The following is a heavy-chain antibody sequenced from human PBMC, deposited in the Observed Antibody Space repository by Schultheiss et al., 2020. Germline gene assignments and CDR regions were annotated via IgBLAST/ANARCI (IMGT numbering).Heavy chain of an antibody. CDR2: IYYSGST. CDR1: GGSISSSSYY. V-gene: IGHV4-39*07. D-gene: IGHD1-1*01. CDR3: ARTTGGMDV. J-gene: IGHJ6*02. Sequence: SETLSLTCTVSGGSISSSSYYWSWIRQPAGKGLEWIGSIYYSGSTNYNPSLKSRVTISVDKSKNQFSLKLSSVTAADTAVYHCARTTGGMDVWGQGTTVTVSS.